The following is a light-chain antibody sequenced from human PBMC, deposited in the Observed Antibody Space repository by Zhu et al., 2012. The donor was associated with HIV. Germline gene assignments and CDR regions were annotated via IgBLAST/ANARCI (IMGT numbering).Light chain of an antibody. V-gene: IGKV3-20*01. CDR2: AAS. J-gene: IGKJ2*01. Sequence: EIELTQSPGTLSLSPGDRATLSCRASQSVGSRYLAWYQQKPGQAPRLLIYAASLRATDIPDRFSGSGSGTDFTLTVSRLEPEDFAVYYCHQYGSSPDTFGQGTKLEI. CDR3: HQYGSSPDT. CDR1: QSVGSRY.